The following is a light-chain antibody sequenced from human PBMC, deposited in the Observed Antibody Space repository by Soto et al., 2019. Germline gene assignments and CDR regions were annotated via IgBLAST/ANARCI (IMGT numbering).Light chain of an antibody. CDR1: QSVSNNF. CDR2: TAS. CDR3: HQSATLPRT. J-gene: IGKJ1*01. Sequence: EIVLTQSPGILSLSPGERATLSCRASQSVSNNFLAWYQQKPGQAPRLLIYTASSRATGIPDRFSGSGSGTDFTLTISRLEPEDFAVYYCHQSATLPRTFGQGTEVEIK. V-gene: IGKV3-20*01.